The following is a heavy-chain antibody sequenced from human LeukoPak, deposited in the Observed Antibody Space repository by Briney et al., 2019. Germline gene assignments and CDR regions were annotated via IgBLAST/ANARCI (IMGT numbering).Heavy chain of an antibody. Sequence: GASVKVSCKASGYTFTSYGISWVRQAPGQGLEWMGWISTYNGDTNYAPKLQGRVTLTTDTSTSTVYMELRSLRSDDTAVYYCARTPAVSMLRGYNWFDPWGQGTLVTVSS. D-gene: IGHD3-10*01. CDR3: ARTPAVSMLRGYNWFDP. V-gene: IGHV1-18*01. CDR2: ISTYNGDT. CDR1: GYTFTSYG. J-gene: IGHJ5*02.